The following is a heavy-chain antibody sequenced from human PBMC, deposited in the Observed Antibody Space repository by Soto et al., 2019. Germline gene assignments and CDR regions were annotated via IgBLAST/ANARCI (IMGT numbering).Heavy chain of an antibody. CDR2: IYHSGST. CDR1: GGSISSSNW. Sequence: QVQLQESGPGLVKPSGTLSVTCAVSGGSISSSNWWNWVRQPPGKGLEWIGEIYHSGSTNYNPSLRSRVTISLDKSKNQFYLRVKSVTAADTAAYYCARAWPSVDSYGSGVMDVWGQGTTVTVSS. J-gene: IGHJ6*02. D-gene: IGHD5-18*01. CDR3: ARAWPSVDSYGSGVMDV. V-gene: IGHV4-4*02.